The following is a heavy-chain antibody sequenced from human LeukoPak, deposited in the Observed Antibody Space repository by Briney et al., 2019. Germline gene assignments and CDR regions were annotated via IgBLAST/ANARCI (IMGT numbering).Heavy chain of an antibody. J-gene: IGHJ5*02. CDR2: INHSGST. D-gene: IGHD6-13*01. V-gene: IGHV4-34*01. CDR1: GGSFSGYY. Sequence: SETLSLTCAVYGGSFSGYYWSWIRQPPGKGLEGIGEINHSGSTNYNPSLKSRVTISVDTSKNQFSLKLSSVTAADTAVYYCARGKAAAGNSLWFDPWGQEPWSPSPQ. CDR3: ARGKAAAGNSLWFDP.